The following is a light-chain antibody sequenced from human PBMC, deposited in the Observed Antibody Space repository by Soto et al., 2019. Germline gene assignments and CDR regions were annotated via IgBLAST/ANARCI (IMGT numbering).Light chain of an antibody. CDR1: QGISRY. Sequence: AIRMTQSPSSLSASTGDRVTIACRASQGISRYLAWYQHKPGKAPQLLIYSASTLQSGVPSRFSGSGSGTDFTLTISSLQPEDFVTYYCQQLKSSPFTFGPGTKVEIK. J-gene: IGKJ3*01. CDR2: SAS. V-gene: IGKV1-8*01. CDR3: QQLKSSPFT.